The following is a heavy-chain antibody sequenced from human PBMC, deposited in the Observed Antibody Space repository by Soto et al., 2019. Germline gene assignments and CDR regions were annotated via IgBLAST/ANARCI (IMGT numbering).Heavy chain of an antibody. D-gene: IGHD2-15*01. Sequence: QVQLQESGPGLLKPSQTLSLTCSVSGGSISSGTYYWSWIRHRPGKGLEWIGYMYNSGTSSYSPSLKSRSVLSVDTSKNQFSLKLTSVTAADTATYFCARRLSGSCAFDYWGLGILVTVSS. CDR2: MYNSGTS. CDR3: ARRLSGSCAFDY. V-gene: IGHV4-31*03. J-gene: IGHJ4*01. CDR1: GGSISSGTYY.